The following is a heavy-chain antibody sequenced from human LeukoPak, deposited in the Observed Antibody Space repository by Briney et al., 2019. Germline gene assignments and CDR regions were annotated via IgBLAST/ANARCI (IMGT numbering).Heavy chain of an antibody. D-gene: IGHD3-22*01. CDR3: ASSAYSYYFDS. Sequence: GGSRRLSCAASGFIISSNYLNWVRHAPGKGLEWVSVIYSGGSTYYADSVKGRFTISRDNSKNTLFLQMNSLRAEDTAVYYCASSAYSYYFDSWGQGTLVTVSS. V-gene: IGHV3-66*01. CDR2: IYSGGST. CDR1: GFIISSNY. J-gene: IGHJ4*02.